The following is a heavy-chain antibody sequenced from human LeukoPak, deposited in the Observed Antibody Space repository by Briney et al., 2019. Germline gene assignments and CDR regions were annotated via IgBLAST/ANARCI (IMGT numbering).Heavy chain of an antibody. Sequence: ASVKVSCKASGGTFSSYAISWVRQAPGQGLEWMGGIIPIFGAANYAQKFQGRVTITADESTSTAYMELSSLRSEDTAVYYCARWRPVSYDFWSGYSYYFDHWGQGTLVTVSS. CDR3: ARWRPVSYDFWSGYSYYFDH. CDR1: GGTFSSYA. J-gene: IGHJ4*02. V-gene: IGHV1-69*13. CDR2: IIPIFGAA. D-gene: IGHD3-3*01.